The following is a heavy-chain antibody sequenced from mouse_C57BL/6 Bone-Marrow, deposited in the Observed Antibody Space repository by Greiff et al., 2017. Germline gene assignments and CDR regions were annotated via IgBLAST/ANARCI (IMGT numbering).Heavy chain of an antibody. CDR2: ISSGSSTI. V-gene: IGHV5-17*01. CDR3: AGGITTVVEALYYYAMDY. CDR1: GFTFSDYG. Sequence: EVKLVESGGGLVKPGGSLKLSCAASGFTFSDYGMHWVRQAPEKGLEWVAYISSGSSTIYYADTVKGRFTISRDNAKNTLFLQMTSLRSEDTAMYYCAGGITTVVEALYYYAMDYWGQGTSVTVSS. D-gene: IGHD1-1*01. J-gene: IGHJ4*01.